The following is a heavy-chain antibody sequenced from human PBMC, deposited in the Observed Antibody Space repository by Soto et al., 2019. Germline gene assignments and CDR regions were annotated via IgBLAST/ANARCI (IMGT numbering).Heavy chain of an antibody. CDR2: IYYSGST. V-gene: IGHV4-39*01. CDR3: ARRIGVADNWFDP. CDR1: GGSISSSSYY. J-gene: IGHJ5*02. D-gene: IGHD6-19*01. Sequence: QLQLQESGPGLVKPSETLSLTCTVSGGSISSSSYYWGWIRQPPGKGLEWIVSIYYSGSTYYNPSLKSRVTRAVATSKSQFSLKLGSVTAADAAVYYCARRIGVADNWFDPWGQGTLVTVSS.